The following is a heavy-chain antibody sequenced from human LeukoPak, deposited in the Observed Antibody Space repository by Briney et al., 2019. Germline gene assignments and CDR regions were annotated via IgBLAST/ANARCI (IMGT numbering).Heavy chain of an antibody. CDR1: GFTFTSYA. V-gene: IGHV3-23*01. D-gene: IGHD2/OR15-2a*01. CDR2: VTGDGVKT. J-gene: IGHJ3*01. Sequence: PGGSLRLSCAASGFTFTSYAMNWVRQAPGKGLEWVSTVTGDGVKTYYADSVKGRFTISRDNSRNTLHLQMNSLRVEDTAVYYCAKAQVEYSSNWGRGTMVTVSS. CDR3: AKAQVEYSSN.